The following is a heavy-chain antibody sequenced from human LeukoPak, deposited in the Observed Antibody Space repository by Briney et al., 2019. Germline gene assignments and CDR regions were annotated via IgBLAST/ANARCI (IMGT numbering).Heavy chain of an antibody. V-gene: IGHV3-53*01. CDR3: ARDGGYSYGYTFDY. Sequence: GGSLRLSCAASGFTVSSNYMSWVRQAPGKGLEWVSVIYSGGSTYYADSVKGRFTTSRDNATNSLYLQMNSLRAEDTAVYYCARDGGYSYGYTFDYWGQGTLVTVSS. J-gene: IGHJ4*02. CDR1: GFTVSSNY. CDR2: IYSGGST. D-gene: IGHD5-18*01.